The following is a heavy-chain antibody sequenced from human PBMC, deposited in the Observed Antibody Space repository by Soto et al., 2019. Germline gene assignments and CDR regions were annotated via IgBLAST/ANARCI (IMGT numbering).Heavy chain of an antibody. V-gene: IGHV3-33*01. Sequence: QVQLVESGGGVVQPGRSLRLSCAASGFTFSSYGMHWVRQAPGKGLEWVAVIWYDGSNKYYADSVKGRFTISRDNSKNTLYLQMNSLRAEDTAVYYCARARKTYYYGSGTFDYWGQGTLVTVSS. CDR1: GFTFSSYG. CDR2: IWYDGSNK. J-gene: IGHJ4*02. D-gene: IGHD3-10*01. CDR3: ARARKTYYYGSGTFDY.